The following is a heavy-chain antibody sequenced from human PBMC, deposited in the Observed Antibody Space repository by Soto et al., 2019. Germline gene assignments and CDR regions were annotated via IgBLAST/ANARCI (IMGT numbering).Heavy chain of an antibody. CDR1: GYSFTSYW. CDR2: IYPGDSDT. J-gene: IGHJ6*03. D-gene: IGHD3-10*01. Sequence: GESLKISCKGSGYSFTSYWIGWVGQMPGKGLEWMGIIYPGDSDTRYSPSFQGQVTISADKSISTAYLQWSSLKASDTAMYYCARHSLWFGESYYYYYMDVWGKGTTVTVSS. V-gene: IGHV5-51*01. CDR3: ARHSLWFGESYYYYYMDV.